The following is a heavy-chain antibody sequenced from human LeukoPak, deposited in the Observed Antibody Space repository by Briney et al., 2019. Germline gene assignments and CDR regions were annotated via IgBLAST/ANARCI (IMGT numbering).Heavy chain of an antibody. CDR2: IYYSGST. Sequence: SETLSLTCTVSGGSISSSSYYWGWIRQPPGKGLEWIGSIYYSGSTYYNPSLKSRVTISVDTSKNQFSLKLSSVTAADTAVYYCAAPPGGIVGARGYYSDYWGQGTLVTISS. CDR3: AAPPGGIVGARGYYSDY. J-gene: IGHJ4*02. CDR1: GGSISSSSYY. D-gene: IGHD1-26*01. V-gene: IGHV4-39*01.